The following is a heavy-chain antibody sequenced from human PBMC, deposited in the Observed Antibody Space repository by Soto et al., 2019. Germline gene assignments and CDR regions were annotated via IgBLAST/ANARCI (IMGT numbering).Heavy chain of an antibody. Sequence: GASMKVGSKSSGDTVWSPGVAVVRQAPGQGLEWMGGFIAMLGTPTYAKKVQGRATISADESLTSSYLELRSLRSEDTGVYFCARGAMANFDYWGQGTVVTVSS. D-gene: IGHD5-18*01. CDR2: FIAMLGTP. V-gene: IGHV1-69*13. CDR3: ARGAMANFDY. J-gene: IGHJ4*02. CDR1: GDTVWSPG.